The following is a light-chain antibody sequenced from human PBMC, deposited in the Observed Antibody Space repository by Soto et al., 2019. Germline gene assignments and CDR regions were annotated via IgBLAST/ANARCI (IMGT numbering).Light chain of an antibody. J-gene: IGLJ1*01. CDR1: SGDVDYNY. CDR2: EVS. Sequence: QSVLTQPPSASGSPGQSVTISCTGSSGDVDYNYVSWYQQHPGKAPKLIIYEVSKRPPWVPDRFSGSKSGNTASLTVSGLQAEDEAEYFCSSYANNNNMLVFXTGTKLTVL. CDR3: SSYANNNNMLV. V-gene: IGLV2-8*01.